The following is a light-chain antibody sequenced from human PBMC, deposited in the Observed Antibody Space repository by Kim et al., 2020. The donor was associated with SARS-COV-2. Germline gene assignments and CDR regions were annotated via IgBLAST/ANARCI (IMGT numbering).Light chain of an antibody. V-gene: IGLV1-44*01. CDR1: STNVGGNT. CDR2: SNN. CDR3: AAWDNSLKGRL. Sequence: GQRVTISCSGSSTNVGGNTVNWYQQHPGTDPKHLIYSNNKRPSGVPARLSGSKSGTSASLPISGLQPEDEAAYYCAAWDNSLKGRLFGGGTQLTVL. J-gene: IGLJ2*01.